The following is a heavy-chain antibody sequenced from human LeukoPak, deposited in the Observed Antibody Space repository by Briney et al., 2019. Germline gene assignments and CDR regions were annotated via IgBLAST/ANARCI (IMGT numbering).Heavy chain of an antibody. CDR2: ISGSGGST. CDR3: AKGPLYNWNAFDY. CDR1: GFTFSSYA. J-gene: IGHJ4*02. D-gene: IGHD1-20*01. V-gene: IGHV3-23*01. Sequence: GGSLRFSCAASGFTFSSYAMSWVRQAPGKGLEWVSAISGSGGSTYYADSVKGRFTISRDNSKNTLYLQMNSLRAEDTAVYYCAKGPLYNWNAFDYWGQGTLVTVSS.